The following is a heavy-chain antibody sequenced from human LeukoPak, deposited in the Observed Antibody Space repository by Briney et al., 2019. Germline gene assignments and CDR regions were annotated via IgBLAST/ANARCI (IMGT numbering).Heavy chain of an antibody. CDR2: IYYSGST. CDR1: GGSISSYY. J-gene: IGHJ4*02. D-gene: IGHD6-19*01. CDR3: ARAGRVAGTLRFDY. Sequence: XETLSLTCTVSGGSISSYYWSWIRQPPGKGLEWIGYIYYSGSTNYNPSLKSRVTISVDTSKNQFSLKLSSVTAADTAVYYCARAGRVAGTLRFDYWGQGTLVTVSS. V-gene: IGHV4-59*01.